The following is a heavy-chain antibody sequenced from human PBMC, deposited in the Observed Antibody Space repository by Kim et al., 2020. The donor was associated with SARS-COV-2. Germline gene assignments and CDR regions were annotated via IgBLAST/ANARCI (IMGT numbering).Heavy chain of an antibody. J-gene: IGHJ6*02. CDR2: ISGSGDKT. CDR1: RFTFSSYA. D-gene: IGHD3-10*01. CDR3: VKGANLWYYNGMDV. V-gene: IGHV3-23*01. Sequence: GGSLRLSCAASRFTFSSYAMTWVHQAPGKGLEWVSTISGSGDKTYYADSVKGRFTISRDNAKNTMYLQMNNLRVEDTAVYYCVKGANLWYYNGMDVWGQG.